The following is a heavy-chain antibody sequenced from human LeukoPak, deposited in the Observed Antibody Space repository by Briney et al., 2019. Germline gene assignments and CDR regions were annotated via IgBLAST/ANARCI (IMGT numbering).Heavy chain of an antibody. V-gene: IGHV3-7*01. D-gene: IGHD3-10*01. CDR3: ARDHGSGSYYTRYYYYMDV. CDR2: IKQDGSEK. CDR1: GFTFSSYW. Sequence: GGSLRLSCAASGFTFSSYWMTWVRQAPGKGLEWMAHIKQDGSEKYYVDSVKGRFTISRDNAKNSLYLQMNSLRAEDTAVYYCARDHGSGSYYTRYYYYMDVWGKGTTVTVSS. J-gene: IGHJ6*03.